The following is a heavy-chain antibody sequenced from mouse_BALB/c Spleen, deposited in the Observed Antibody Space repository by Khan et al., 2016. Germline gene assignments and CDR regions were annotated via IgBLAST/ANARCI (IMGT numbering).Heavy chain of an antibody. V-gene: IGHV5-12-2*01. J-gene: IGHJ3*01. Sequence: EVELVEPGGGLVQPGGSLKLSCAASGFSFSSYTMSWVRQTPEKRLEWVAYMSNGGGSAYYPDTFQGRFTISRDDAKNTLYLQMSSLMSEDTAMYYCSRHEGTEFAYWGQGTLVTVSA. D-gene: IGHD3-3*01. CDR1: GFSFSSYT. CDR2: MSNGGGSA. CDR3: SRHEGTEFAY.